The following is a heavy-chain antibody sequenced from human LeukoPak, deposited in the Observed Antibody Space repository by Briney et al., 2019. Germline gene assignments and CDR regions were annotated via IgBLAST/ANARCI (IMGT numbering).Heavy chain of an antibody. Sequence: SETLSLTCAVYGGSFSGYYWSWIRQPPGKGLEWIGEINHSGSTNYNPSLKSRVTISVDTFKNQFSLKLSSVTAADTAVYYCARDSSGYDYWGQGTLVTVSS. V-gene: IGHV4-34*01. CDR3: ARDSSGYDY. CDR2: INHSGST. D-gene: IGHD3-22*01. CDR1: GGSFSGYY. J-gene: IGHJ4*02.